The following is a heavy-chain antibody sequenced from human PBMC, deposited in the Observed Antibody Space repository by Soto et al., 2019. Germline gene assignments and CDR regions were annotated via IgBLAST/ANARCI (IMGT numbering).Heavy chain of an antibody. Sequence: QVQLVESGGGVVQPGRSLRLSCAASGFTFSSYAMHWVRQAPGKGLEWVAVISYDGSNKYYADSVKGRFTISRDNSKNTLYLQMNSLSAEDTAVYYCARDLDSNYGSDYWGQGTLVTVSS. V-gene: IGHV3-30-3*01. CDR1: GFTFSSYA. CDR3: ARDLDSNYGSDY. CDR2: ISYDGSNK. D-gene: IGHD4-4*01. J-gene: IGHJ4*02.